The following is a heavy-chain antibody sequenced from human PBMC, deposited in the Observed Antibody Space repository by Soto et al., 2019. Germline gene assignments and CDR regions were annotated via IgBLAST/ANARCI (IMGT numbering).Heavy chain of an antibody. Sequence: EVQLVESGGGLVKPGGSLRLSCAASGFTFSSYSMNWVRQAPGKGLEWVSSICSSSSYIYYADSVKGRFTISRDNAKNSLYLQMNSLRAEDTAVYYCATIFGVVILDAFDIWGQGTMVTVSS. D-gene: IGHD3-3*01. V-gene: IGHV3-21*01. CDR2: ICSSSSYI. CDR1: GFTFSSYS. J-gene: IGHJ3*02. CDR3: ATIFGVVILDAFDI.